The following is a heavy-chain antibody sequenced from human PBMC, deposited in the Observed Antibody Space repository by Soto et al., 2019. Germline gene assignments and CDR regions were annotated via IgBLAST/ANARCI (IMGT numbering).Heavy chain of an antibody. CDR1: GFTFNNYG. D-gene: IGHD2-15*01. CDR3: TKDGRFDSDGSLYYYYYGMDV. V-gene: IGHV3-30*18. J-gene: IGHJ6*02. Sequence: GSLRLSCAASGFTFNNYGMNWVRQAPGKGLEWVAIISNDGSNKYYIESVRGRFTISRDNSKNMLFLQMNSLRVEDTAVYFCTKDGRFDSDGSLYYYYYGMDVWGQGTTVTVSS. CDR2: ISNDGSNK.